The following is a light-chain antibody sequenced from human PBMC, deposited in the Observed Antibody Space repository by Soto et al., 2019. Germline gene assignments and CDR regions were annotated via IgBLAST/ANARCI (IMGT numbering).Light chain of an antibody. CDR3: QQYGSSPRT. Sequence: ENLLKPSPRPPSFSPGEKATLSLRARQSVSSSYLAWYQQKPGQAPRLLIYGASSRATGIPDGFSGSGSGTDFTLTISRLEPEDFAVYYCQQYGSSPRTFGQGTKVDIK. CDR1: QSVSSSY. J-gene: IGKJ1*01. V-gene: IGKV3-20*01. CDR2: GAS.